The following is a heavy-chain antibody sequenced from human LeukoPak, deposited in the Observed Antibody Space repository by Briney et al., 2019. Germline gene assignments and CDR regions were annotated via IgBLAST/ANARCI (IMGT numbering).Heavy chain of an antibody. CDR3: ARAPYYDFWSGYSDNYFDP. V-gene: IGHV4-59*01. D-gene: IGHD3-3*01. J-gene: IGHJ5*02. CDR2: IYYSGST. Sequence: SETLSLTCTVSGGSISSYYWSWIRQPPGKGLEWIGYIYYSGSTKYNPSLKSRVTMSVATSKNQFSLKLDSVAAADTAVYYCARAPYYDFWSGYSDNYFDPWGQGTLVTVSS. CDR1: GGSISSYY.